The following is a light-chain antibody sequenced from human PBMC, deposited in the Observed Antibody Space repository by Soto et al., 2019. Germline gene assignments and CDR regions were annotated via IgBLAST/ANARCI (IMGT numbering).Light chain of an antibody. Sequence: AIRMTQSPSSLSASTGDRVSITCRATQDIGSYLAWYQQIPGRAPKLLIYHAYTLQSGVPSRFSCSGSGTDFTLTISYLQSEDFGTYYCQQFYNYPRTFGQGTKVEIK. CDR3: QQFYNYPRT. J-gene: IGKJ1*01. V-gene: IGKV1-8*01. CDR2: HAY. CDR1: QDIGSY.